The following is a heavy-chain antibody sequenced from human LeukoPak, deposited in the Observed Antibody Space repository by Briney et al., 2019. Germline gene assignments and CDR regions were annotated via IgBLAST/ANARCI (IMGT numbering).Heavy chain of an antibody. V-gene: IGHV4-59*12. D-gene: IGHD3-9*01. J-gene: IGHJ3*02. CDR2: IYYSGST. CDR1: GGSISSYY. CDR3: ARDVPYYDILTGYYSTLRAFDI. Sequence: SQSLSLTCTLAGGSISSYYWSWIRQPPGKGREWIGYIYYSGSTNYNPSLKSRVTISVDTSKNQFSLKLSSVTAADTAAYYCARDVPYYDILTGYYSTLRAFDIWGQGTMVTVSS.